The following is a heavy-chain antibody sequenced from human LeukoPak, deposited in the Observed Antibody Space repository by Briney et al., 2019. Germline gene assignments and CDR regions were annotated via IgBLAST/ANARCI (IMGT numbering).Heavy chain of an antibody. J-gene: IGHJ4*02. D-gene: IGHD6-19*01. Sequence: PGGSLRLSCAASGFTVSSNYMSWVRQAPGKGLEWVSVTYSGGSTYYADSVKGRFTISRDNSKNTLYLQMNSLRAEDTAVYYCARGLRYSSGWFYFDYWGQGTLVTVSS. CDR1: GFTVSSNY. V-gene: IGHV3-53*05. CDR3: ARGLRYSSGWFYFDY. CDR2: TYSGGST.